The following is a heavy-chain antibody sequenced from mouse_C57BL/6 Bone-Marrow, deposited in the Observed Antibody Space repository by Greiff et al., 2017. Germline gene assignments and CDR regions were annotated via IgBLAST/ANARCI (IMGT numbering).Heavy chain of an antibody. Sequence: QVQLKESGPGILQPSQTLSLTCSFSGFSLSTFGMGVGWIRQPSGKGLEWLARIWWDDDKYYNPALKSRLTISKDTSKNQVFLKIANVDTSDTATYYCARIPYDSPYAMDYWGQGTSVTVSS. CDR1: GFSLSTFGMG. J-gene: IGHJ4*01. CDR2: IWWDDDK. V-gene: IGHV8-8*01. CDR3: ARIPYDSPYAMDY. D-gene: IGHD2-3*01.